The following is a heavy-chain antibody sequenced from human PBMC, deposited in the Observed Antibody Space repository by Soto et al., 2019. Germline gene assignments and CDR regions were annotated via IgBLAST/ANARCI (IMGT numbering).Heavy chain of an antibody. CDR3: ARQGFGATHGLVDV. D-gene: IGHD3-10*01. J-gene: IGHJ6*02. Sequence: SETLSLTCAVSGDSISSGGFSWSWIRQPPGKGLEWIGYIYHSGTSFYNPSLKSRVTISVDTSKNQFSLKLTSVTVADTALYYCARQGFGATHGLVDVWGQGTTVTVSS. CDR2: IYHSGTS. CDR1: GDSISSGGFS. V-gene: IGHV4-30-2*01.